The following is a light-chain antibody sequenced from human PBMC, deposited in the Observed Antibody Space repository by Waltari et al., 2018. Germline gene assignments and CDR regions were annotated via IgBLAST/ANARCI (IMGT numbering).Light chain of an antibody. Sequence: DIQMTQSPSTLSASVGDRVTITCRASQSISSWLAWYQQKPGKAPKLLIDKASSLESGVPSRFSGSGSGTEFTLTISSLQPDDFATYFCQQYNSYPITFGQGTRLESK. V-gene: IGKV1-5*03. CDR2: KAS. CDR1: QSISSW. CDR3: QQYNSYPIT. J-gene: IGKJ5*01.